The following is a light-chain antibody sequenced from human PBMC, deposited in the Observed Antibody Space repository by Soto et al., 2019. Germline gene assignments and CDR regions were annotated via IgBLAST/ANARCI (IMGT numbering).Light chain of an antibody. V-gene: IGKV1-33*01. J-gene: IGKJ4*01. CDR3: QQYDTLPVT. Sequence: DIQMTQSPSSLSASVGDRVTITCQASHDITIYLNWYQQKPGKAPILLIYDASNLETGVPSRFSGSGSGTDFTFTVSSLQPEDIATYYCQQYDTLPVTFGGGTKVEIK. CDR2: DAS. CDR1: HDITIY.